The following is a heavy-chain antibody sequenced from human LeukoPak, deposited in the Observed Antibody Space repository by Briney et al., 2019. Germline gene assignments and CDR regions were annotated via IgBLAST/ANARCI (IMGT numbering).Heavy chain of an antibody. CDR3: ARRKTMYGSSGNGFDP. D-gene: IGHD6-6*01. Sequence: ASVKVSCKASGYTFTSYGISWVRQAPGQGLEWMGWISAYNGNTNYAQKLQGRVTMTRDMSTSTVYMELSSLRSEDTAVYYCARRKTMYGSSGNGFDPWGQGTLVTVSS. V-gene: IGHV1-18*01. CDR2: ISAYNGNT. CDR1: GYTFTSYG. J-gene: IGHJ5*02.